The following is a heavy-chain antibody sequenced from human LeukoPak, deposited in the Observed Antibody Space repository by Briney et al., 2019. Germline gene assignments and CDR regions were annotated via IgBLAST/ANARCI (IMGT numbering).Heavy chain of an antibody. CDR1: GGSISTSSYN. Sequence: SETLSLTCPVSGGSISTSSYNWGWIRQPPGKGLEWIGSIYYSGSTYYNPSLKSRVTISVDTSKNQFSLKLTSVTAADTAVYYCASPLGDCYPPTCHDDYWGQGTLVTVSS. J-gene: IGHJ4*02. V-gene: IGHV4-39*01. CDR3: ASPLGDCYPPTCHDDY. D-gene: IGHD2-15*01. CDR2: IYYSGST.